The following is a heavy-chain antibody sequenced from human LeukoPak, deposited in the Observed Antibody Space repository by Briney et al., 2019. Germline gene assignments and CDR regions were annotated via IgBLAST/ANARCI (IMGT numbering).Heavy chain of an antibody. Sequence: SETLSLTCTVSGDSISTSNSYWGWIRQPPGKGLEWIGYIYYSGSTNYNPSLKSRVTISVDTSKNQFSLKLSSVTAADTAVYYCASLGYCSGGSCSAWGQGTLVTVSS. CDR1: GDSISTSNSY. CDR2: IYYSGST. V-gene: IGHV4-61*05. J-gene: IGHJ4*02. D-gene: IGHD2-15*01. CDR3: ASLGYCSGGSCSA.